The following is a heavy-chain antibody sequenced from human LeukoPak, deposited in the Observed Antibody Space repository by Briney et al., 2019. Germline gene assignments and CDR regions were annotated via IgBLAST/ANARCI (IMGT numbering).Heavy chain of an antibody. D-gene: IGHD3-16*02. CDR1: GFTFSSYA. CDR2: ISGSGGST. CDR3: ARMPRSYRSYYFDY. J-gene: IGHJ4*02. V-gene: IGHV3-23*01. Sequence: GGSLRLSCAASGFTFSSYAMSWVRQAPGKGLEWVSAISGSGGSTYYADSVKGRFTISRDNSKNTLYLQMNSLRAEDTAVYYCARMPRSYRSYYFDYWGQGTLVTVSS.